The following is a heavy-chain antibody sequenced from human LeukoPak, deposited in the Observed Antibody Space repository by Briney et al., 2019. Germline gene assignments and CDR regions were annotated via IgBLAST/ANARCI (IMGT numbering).Heavy chain of an antibody. J-gene: IGHJ4*02. V-gene: IGHV3-23*01. Sequence: GGSLRLSCAASGFTFSSYARSWVRQAPGKGLEWVPAISGSGGSTYYADSVKGRFTISRDNSKNTLYLQMNSLRAEDTAVYYCAKDITGTTELPYYFDYWGQGTLVTVSS. CDR3: AKDITGTTELPYYFDY. D-gene: IGHD1-7*01. CDR2: ISGSGGST. CDR1: GFTFSSYA.